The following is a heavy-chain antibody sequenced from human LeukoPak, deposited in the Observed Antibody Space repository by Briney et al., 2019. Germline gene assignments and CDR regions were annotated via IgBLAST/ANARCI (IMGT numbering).Heavy chain of an antibody. CDR1: GFTFSSYG. V-gene: IGHV3-30*02. J-gene: IGHJ4*02. CDR3: AKESTNYYDSSGFDY. CDR2: IRYDGSNK. D-gene: IGHD3-22*01. Sequence: PGGSLRLSCAASGFTFSSYGMHWVRQAPGKGLEWVAFIRYDGSNKYYADSVKGRFTISRDNSKNTLYLQMNSLRAEDTAVYYCAKESTNYYDSSGFDYWGQGTLVTVSS.